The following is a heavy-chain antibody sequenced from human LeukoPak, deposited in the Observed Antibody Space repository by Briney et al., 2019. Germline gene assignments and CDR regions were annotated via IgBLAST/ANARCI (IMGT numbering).Heavy chain of an antibody. V-gene: IGHV1-18*01. CDR1: GYTFTSYG. Sequence: GASVKVSCKPSGYTFTSYGISWVRQAPGQGLEWMGWISAYNGNTNYAQKLQGRVTMTTDTSTSTAYMELRSLRSGDTAVYYCASINWNDGDYWGQGTLVTVSS. CDR3: ASINWNDGDY. J-gene: IGHJ4*02. D-gene: IGHD1-1*01. CDR2: ISAYNGNT.